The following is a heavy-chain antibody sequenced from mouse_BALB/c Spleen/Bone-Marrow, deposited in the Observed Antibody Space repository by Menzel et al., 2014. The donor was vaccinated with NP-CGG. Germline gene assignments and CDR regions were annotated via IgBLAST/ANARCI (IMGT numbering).Heavy chain of an antibody. CDR1: GFTFNTYA. CDR2: IRSKSNNYAT. D-gene: IGHD3-3*01. CDR3: VRGDGDY. V-gene: IGHV10-1*02. J-gene: IGHJ2*01. Sequence: EVQLVGSGGGLVQPKGSLKLSCAASGFTFNTYAMNWVRQAPGKGLEWVARIRSKSNNYATYYADSVKDRFTISRDDSQSMLYLQMNNLKTEDTAMYYCVRGDGDYWGQGTTLTVSS.